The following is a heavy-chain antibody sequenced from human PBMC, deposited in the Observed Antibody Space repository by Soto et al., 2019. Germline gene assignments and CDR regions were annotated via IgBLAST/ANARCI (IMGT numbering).Heavy chain of an antibody. Sequence: PGGSLRLSCAASGFTFSSYWMSWVLQAPGKGLEWVANIKQDGSEKYYVDSVKGRFTISRDNAKNSLYLQMNSLRAEDTAVYYCAREGPGITMVRVYYYYYMDVWGKGTTVTVSS. D-gene: IGHD3-10*01. V-gene: IGHV3-7*01. J-gene: IGHJ6*03. CDR3: AREGPGITMVRVYYYYYMDV. CDR1: GFTFSSYW. CDR2: IKQDGSEK.